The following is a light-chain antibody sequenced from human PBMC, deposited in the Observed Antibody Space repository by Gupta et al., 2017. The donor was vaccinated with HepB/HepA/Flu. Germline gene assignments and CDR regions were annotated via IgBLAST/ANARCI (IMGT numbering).Light chain of an antibody. CDR2: EVN. V-gene: IGLV2-14*03. CDR3: SSFTYTTTLVV. J-gene: IGLJ2*01. Sequence: SARTYPAAVLGSPGQPTTHSCTGPNSDFGDFNYFSWYQQHPGKAPKLLISEVNNRPSGIANRFSGSKSGNTASLTISGLQTEDEADYYCSSFTYTTTLVVFGGGTKLTVL. CDR1: NSDFGDFNY.